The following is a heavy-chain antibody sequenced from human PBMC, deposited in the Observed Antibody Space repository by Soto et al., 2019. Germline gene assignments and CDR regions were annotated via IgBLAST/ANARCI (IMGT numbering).Heavy chain of an antibody. Sequence: ASVKASCKAFGYTLNSHAMYWVRQAPGQRLEWMGWINAGNGNRKYSQKFQGRVTITRDTSASTAYMELSSLRSEDTAVYYCARAIVGTVPWFDPWGQGTLVTVSS. CDR1: GYTLNSHA. CDR3: ARAIVGTVPWFDP. J-gene: IGHJ5*02. CDR2: INAGNGNR. D-gene: IGHD5-12*01. V-gene: IGHV1-3*01.